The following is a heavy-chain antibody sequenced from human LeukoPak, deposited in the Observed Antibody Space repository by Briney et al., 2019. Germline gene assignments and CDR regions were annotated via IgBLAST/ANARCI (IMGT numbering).Heavy chain of an antibody. CDR2: IRNKADSYAT. J-gene: IGHJ6*02. CDR3: VASEGLSAGNYYYYGMDV. CDR1: GFTFSGSA. D-gene: IGHD6-13*01. Sequence: GGSLRLSCAASGFTFSGSAMHWVRQAFGKGLEWVGRIRNKADSYATAYAASMKGRFTISRDDSKDTAYLQMNSLKTEDTAVYYCVASEGLSAGNYYYYGMDVWGQGTTVTVSS. V-gene: IGHV3-73*01.